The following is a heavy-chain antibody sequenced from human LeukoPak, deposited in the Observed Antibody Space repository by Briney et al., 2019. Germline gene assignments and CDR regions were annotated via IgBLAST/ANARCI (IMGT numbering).Heavy chain of an antibody. J-gene: IGHJ3*02. V-gene: IGHV4-30-4*08. CDR1: GGSISSGDYY. CDR2: IYYSGST. CDR3: ARAQRNFDAFDI. D-gene: IGHD4-11*01. Sequence: SETLSLTCTVSGGSISSGDYYWRWIRQPPGKGLEWIGYIYYSGSTYYNPSLKSRVTISVDTSKNQFSLKLSSVTAADTAVYYCARAQRNFDAFDIWGQGTMVTVSS.